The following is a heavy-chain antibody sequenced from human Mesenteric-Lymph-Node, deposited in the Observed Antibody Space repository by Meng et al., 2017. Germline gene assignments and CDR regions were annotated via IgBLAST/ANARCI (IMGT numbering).Heavy chain of an antibody. CDR1: GFTFDDYA. CDR2: ISWNSGSI. V-gene: IGHV3-9*01. CDR3: ARALTQAYYYDSSRNAFDI. D-gene: IGHD3-22*01. Sequence: GGSLRLSCAASGFTFDDYAMHWVRQAPGKGLEWVSGISWNSGSIGYADSVKGRFTISRDNAKNSLYLQMNSLRAEDTALYYCARALTQAYYYDSSRNAFDIWGQGTMVTVSS. J-gene: IGHJ3*02.